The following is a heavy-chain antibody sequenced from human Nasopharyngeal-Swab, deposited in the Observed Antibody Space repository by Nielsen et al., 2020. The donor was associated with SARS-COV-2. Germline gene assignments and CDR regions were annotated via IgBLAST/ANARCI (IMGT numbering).Heavy chain of an antibody. J-gene: IGHJ6*02. V-gene: IGHV3-21*01. CDR1: GFTFSSYS. CDR2: ISSSSSYI. CDR3: AGRPRYSSSWYSPYYYYGMDV. D-gene: IGHD6-13*01. Sequence: GESLKISCAASGFTFSSYSMNWVRQAPGKGLEWVSSISSSSSYIYYADSVKGRFTISRDNAKNSLYLQMNSLRAEDTAVYYCAGRPRYSSSWYSPYYYYGMDVWGQGTTVTASS.